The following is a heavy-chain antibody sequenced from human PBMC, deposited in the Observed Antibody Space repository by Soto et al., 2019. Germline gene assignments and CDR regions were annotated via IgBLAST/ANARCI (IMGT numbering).Heavy chain of an antibody. D-gene: IGHD7-27*01. V-gene: IGHV3-73*01. CDR3: TSGPGDLPWIDP. J-gene: IGHJ5*02. CDR1: GFTFSGSA. CDR2: IRSKANSYAT. Sequence: GGSLRLSCAASGFTFSGSAMHWVRQASGKGLEWVGRIRSKANSYATAYAASVKGRFTISRDDSKNTAYLQMNSLKIEDTAVYYYTSGPGDLPWIDPWGQGTLVTVSS.